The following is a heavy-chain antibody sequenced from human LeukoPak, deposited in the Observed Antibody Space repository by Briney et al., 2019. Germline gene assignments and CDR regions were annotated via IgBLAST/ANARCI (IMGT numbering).Heavy chain of an antibody. J-gene: IGHJ4*02. D-gene: IGHD3-22*01. CDR1: GFTFSSYE. CDR3: ARDLYYYDSSGYFDY. V-gene: IGHV3-30*04. CDR2: ISYDGSNK. Sequence: GGSLRLSCAASGFTFSSYEMNWVRQAPGKGLEWVAVISYDGSNKYYADSVKGRFTISRDNSKNTLYLQMNSLRAEDTAVYYCARDLYYYDSSGYFDYWGQGTLVTVSS.